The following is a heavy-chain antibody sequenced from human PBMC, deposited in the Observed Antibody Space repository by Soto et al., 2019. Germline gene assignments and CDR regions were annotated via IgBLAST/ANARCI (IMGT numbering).Heavy chain of an antibody. CDR2: ISGSGGST. D-gene: IGHD3-22*01. J-gene: IGHJ4*02. CDR1: GFTFSSYA. V-gene: IGHV3-23*01. Sequence: GGSLGLSFAASGFTFSSYAMSWVRQAPGKGLEWVSAISGSGGSTYYADSVKGRFTISRDNSKNTLYLQMNSLRAEDTAVYYCAKDRVTYYYDSSGFLFDYWGQGTLVTVS. CDR3: AKDRVTYYYDSSGFLFDY.